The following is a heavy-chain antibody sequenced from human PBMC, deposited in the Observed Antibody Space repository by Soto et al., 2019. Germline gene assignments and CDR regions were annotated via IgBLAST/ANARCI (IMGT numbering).Heavy chain of an antibody. V-gene: IGHV4-30-2*01. D-gene: IGHD3-3*01. CDR1: GGSISTPGYS. Sequence: TLSLTCTVSGGSISTPGYSWSWIRQPPGKAPEWIGYVYHSGNAYPKPSLKSRVTISVDRSKNQFSLKLSSVTAADTAVYYCAREHSFYDFWSGYYLSWFDPWGQGTLVTVSS. CDR2: VYHSGNA. CDR3: AREHSFYDFWSGYYLSWFDP. J-gene: IGHJ5*02.